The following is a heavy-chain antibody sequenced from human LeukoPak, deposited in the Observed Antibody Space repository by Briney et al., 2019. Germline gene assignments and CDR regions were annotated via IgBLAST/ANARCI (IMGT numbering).Heavy chain of an antibody. V-gene: IGHV3-23*01. CDR1: GFTFTSYS. D-gene: IGHD1-26*01. J-gene: IGHJ4*02. CDR2: ISGGGGST. CDR3: AKGGKWDVTPFDY. Sequence: GGSLRLSCAASGFTFTSYSMNWVRQAPGKGLEWVSTISGGGGSTYYADSVKGRFTISRDNSKNALYLQVNSLRAEDTAVYYCAKGGKWDVTPFDYWGQGTQVTVSS.